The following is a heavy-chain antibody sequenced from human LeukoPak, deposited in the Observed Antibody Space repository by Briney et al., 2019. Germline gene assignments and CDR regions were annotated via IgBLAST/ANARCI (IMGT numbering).Heavy chain of an antibody. D-gene: IGHD7-27*01. CDR1: GFTFSSYS. CDR2: ISSSSGNI. CDR3: ARSMRGRLGRAHDY. Sequence: GGSLRLSCAASGFTFSSYSMNWVRQAPGKGLEWVSYISSSSGNIYYADSVKGRFTISRDNAKNSLYLQINSLRAEDTAVYYCARSMRGRLGRAHDYWGQGTLVTVSS. V-gene: IGHV3-48*01. J-gene: IGHJ4*02.